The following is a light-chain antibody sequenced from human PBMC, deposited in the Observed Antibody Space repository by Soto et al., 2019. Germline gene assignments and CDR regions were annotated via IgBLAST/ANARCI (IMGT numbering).Light chain of an antibody. Sequence: EIVLTQSPGTLSLSPGERATLSCRASQSVSSSYLAWYQQKPGQAPRLLIYGASSRATGIPDRFSGSVSGTDLTLTSSRLEPEDVAVYCCQQYGSSPYTFGQGTKREMK. CDR3: QQYGSSPYT. V-gene: IGKV3-20*01. CDR1: QSVSSSY. CDR2: GAS. J-gene: IGKJ2*01.